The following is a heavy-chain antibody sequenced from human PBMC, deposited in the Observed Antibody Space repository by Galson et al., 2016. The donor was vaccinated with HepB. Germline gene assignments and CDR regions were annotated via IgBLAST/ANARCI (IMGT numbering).Heavy chain of an antibody. CDR2: IIPLFDTP. V-gene: IGHV1-69*06. CDR3: ARGESGYDWDWFDP. J-gene: IGHJ5*02. Sequence: SVKVSCKASGYTFSNYAISWVRQAPGQGLEWMGGIIPLFDTPDYAQSFQGRVTITADKSTSTVYMELNSLRSDDTAVYFCARGESGYDWDWFDPWGQGTLVTVSS. CDR1: GYTFSNYA. D-gene: IGHD5-12*01.